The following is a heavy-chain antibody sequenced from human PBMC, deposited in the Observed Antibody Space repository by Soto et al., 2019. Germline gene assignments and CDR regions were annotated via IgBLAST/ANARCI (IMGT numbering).Heavy chain of an antibody. J-gene: IGHJ6*02. CDR1: GYTFTSYG. CDR2: ISAYNGNT. Sequence: ASVKVSCKASGYTFTSYGISWVRQAPGQGLEWMGWISAYNGNTNYAQKLQGRVTMTTDTSTSTAYMELRSLRSDDTAVYYCARQGLFDYVWGSYLDNDYYGMDVWGQGTTVTVSS. D-gene: IGHD3-16*02. V-gene: IGHV1-18*01. CDR3: ARQGLFDYVWGSYLDNDYYGMDV.